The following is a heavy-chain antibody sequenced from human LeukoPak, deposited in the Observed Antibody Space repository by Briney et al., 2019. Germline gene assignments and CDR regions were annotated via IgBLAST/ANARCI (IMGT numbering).Heavy chain of an antibody. V-gene: IGHV3-21*01. J-gene: IGHJ4*02. Sequence: PGGSLRLSCAASGFTFSSYSMNWVRQAPGKGLEWVSSISSSSSYIYYADSVKGRFTISRDNAKNSLYLQMNSLRAEDTAVYYCARGFYYDSSGWPSLDYWGQGTLVTVSS. CDR2: ISSSSSYI. CDR3: ARGFYYDSSGWPSLDY. CDR1: GFTFSSYS. D-gene: IGHD3-22*01.